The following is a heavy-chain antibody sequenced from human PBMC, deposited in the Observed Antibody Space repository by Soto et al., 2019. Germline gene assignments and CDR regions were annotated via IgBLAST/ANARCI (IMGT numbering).Heavy chain of an antibody. CDR1: GGSISSGGYY. J-gene: IGHJ4*02. Sequence: QVQLQESGPGLVKPSQTLSLTCTVSGGSISSGGYYWSWIRQHPGKVLEWIGYIYYSGNTYYNPSLKRRVTISVDTSKNQFSLKLSSVTAADTAVYYCARSGYSYGPNPLLYWGQGTLVTVSS. V-gene: IGHV4-31*03. CDR3: ARSGYSYGPNPLLY. CDR2: IYYSGNT. D-gene: IGHD5-18*01.